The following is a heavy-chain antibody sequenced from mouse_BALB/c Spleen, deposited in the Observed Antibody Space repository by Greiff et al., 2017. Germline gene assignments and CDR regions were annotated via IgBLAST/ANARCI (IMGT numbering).Heavy chain of an antibody. CDR3: ARSDYYGNYLDY. J-gene: IGHJ2*01. V-gene: IGHV5-17*02. CDR1: GFTFSSFG. D-gene: IGHD2-1*01. CDR2: ISSGSSTI. Sequence: EVKLVESGGGLVQPGGSRKLSCAASGFTFSSFGMHWVRQAPVKGLEWVAYISSGSSTIYYAYTVKGRVTISRDNPKYTLFLQMTSLRSEDTAMYYCARSDYYGNYLDYWGQGTTLTVSS.